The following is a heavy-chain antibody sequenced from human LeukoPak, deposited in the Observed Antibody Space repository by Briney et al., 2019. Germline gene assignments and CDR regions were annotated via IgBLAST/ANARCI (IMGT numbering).Heavy chain of an antibody. J-gene: IGHJ3*02. CDR2: MNPNSGNT. V-gene: IGHV1-8*01. Sequence: ASVKVSCKASGYTFTRYDINWVRQATGQGLEWMGWMNPNSGNTGYEQKFQGRVTMTRNTSISTAYMELSSLRSEDTAVYYCARGGTTVTRLDAFDIWGQGTMVTVSS. CDR3: ARGGTTVTRLDAFDI. CDR1: GYTFTRYD. D-gene: IGHD4-17*01.